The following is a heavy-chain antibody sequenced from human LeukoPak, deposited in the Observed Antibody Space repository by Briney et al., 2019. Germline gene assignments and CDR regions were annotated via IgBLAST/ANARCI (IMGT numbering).Heavy chain of an antibody. CDR3: AKDRPGWAVVPPGNYFDY. CDR2: ISGSGGGT. D-gene: IGHD2-21*01. Sequence: GGSLRLSCAASGFTFSNCAMSWVRQAPGKGLERVADISGSGGGTYYADSVKGRFTISRDNDENTLYLQMDSLRADDTALYYCAKDRPGWAVVPPGNYFDYWGRGTLVTVSS. J-gene: IGHJ4*02. CDR1: GFTFSNCA. V-gene: IGHV3-23*01.